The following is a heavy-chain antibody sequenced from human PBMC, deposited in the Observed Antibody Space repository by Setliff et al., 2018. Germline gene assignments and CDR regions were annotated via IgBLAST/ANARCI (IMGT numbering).Heavy chain of an antibody. V-gene: IGHV4-59*08. CDR1: GGSISNYY. CDR3: ASGLEFDY. Sequence: SETLSLTCTVSGGSISNYYWSWIRQPPGKGLEWIGYIYYSGSTNYNPSLKSRVTISVDTSKNQFSLKLSSVTAADTAVYYCASGLEFDYWGPGSLVTVSS. CDR2: IYYSGST. J-gene: IGHJ4*01. D-gene: IGHD1-1*01.